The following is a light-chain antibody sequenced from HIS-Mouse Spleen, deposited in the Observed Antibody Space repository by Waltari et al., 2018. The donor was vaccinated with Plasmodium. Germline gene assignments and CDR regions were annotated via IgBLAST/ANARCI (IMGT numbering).Light chain of an antibody. CDR3: QVWDSSTVV. Sequence: SYELTQPLSVSVALGQTARITCGGNNIGRKNVHWYQQKPGQAPVLVIYRDSNRPSGIPERLSGSNSGSTATRTISRAQAGDEAGYYCQVWDSSTVVFGGGTKLTVL. CDR2: RDS. V-gene: IGLV3-9*01. J-gene: IGLJ2*01. CDR1: NIGRKN.